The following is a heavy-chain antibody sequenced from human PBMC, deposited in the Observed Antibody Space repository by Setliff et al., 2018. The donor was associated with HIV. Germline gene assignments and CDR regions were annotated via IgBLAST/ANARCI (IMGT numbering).Heavy chain of an antibody. CDR3: ARPGRSNYWDSFDY. CDR1: GFTFSTYW. J-gene: IGHJ4*02. D-gene: IGHD3-10*01. Sequence: GGSLRLSCAASGFTFSTYWMSWVRQAPGKGLEWVANINQYGSDKYYVDSVKGRFTISRDNAKKSLDLQMNSLRVDDTAVYYCARPGRSNYWDSFDYWGQGILVTVSS. V-gene: IGHV3-7*01. CDR2: INQYGSDK.